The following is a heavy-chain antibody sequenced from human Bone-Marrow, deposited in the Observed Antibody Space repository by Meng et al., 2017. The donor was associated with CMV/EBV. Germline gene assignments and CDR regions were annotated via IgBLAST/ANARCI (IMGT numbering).Heavy chain of an antibody. CDR2: MNPNSGNT. CDR3: ARELGAGSYNNGGYYFDY. J-gene: IGHJ4*02. D-gene: IGHD3-10*01. Sequence: ASVKVSCKASGYTFTSYDINWVRQATGQGLEWMGWMNPNSGNTGYAQKFQGRVTMTRNTSISTAYMELNSLRAEDTAVYYCARELGAGSYNNGGYYFDYWGQATLAAFSS. V-gene: IGHV1-8*01. CDR1: GYTFTSYD.